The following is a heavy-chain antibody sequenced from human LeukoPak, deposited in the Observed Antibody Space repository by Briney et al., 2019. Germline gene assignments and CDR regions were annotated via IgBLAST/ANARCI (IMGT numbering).Heavy chain of an antibody. Sequence: ASVKVSCKASGYTFTSYGICWVRQAPGQGLEWMGWISAYNGNTNYAQKLQGRVTMTTDTSTSTAYMELRSLRSDDTAVYYCARDADSSSWYPHYYYYYGMDVWGQGTTVTVSS. CDR3: ARDADSSSWYPHYYYYYGMDV. V-gene: IGHV1-18*01. CDR2: ISAYNGNT. J-gene: IGHJ6*02. D-gene: IGHD6-13*01. CDR1: GYTFTSYG.